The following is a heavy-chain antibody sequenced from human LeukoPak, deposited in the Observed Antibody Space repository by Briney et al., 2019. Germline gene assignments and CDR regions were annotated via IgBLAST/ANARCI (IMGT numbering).Heavy chain of an antibody. CDR3: AKNLYCGGGSCYPSALGMDV. V-gene: IGHV3-23*01. J-gene: IGHJ6*02. Sequence: TGGSLGLSCAASGFTFSSYAMSWVRQAPGKGLEWVSSISGSGNRTYYADSVEGRFTISRDNSKNTLFLQMNSLRAEDTAVYYCAKNLYCGGGSCYPSALGMDVWGQGTTVTVSS. CDR1: GFTFSSYA. D-gene: IGHD2-15*01. CDR2: ISGSGNRT.